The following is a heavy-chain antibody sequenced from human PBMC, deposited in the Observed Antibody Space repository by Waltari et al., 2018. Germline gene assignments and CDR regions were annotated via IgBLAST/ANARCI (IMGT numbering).Heavy chain of an antibody. CDR1: GFTFNTYS. J-gene: IGHJ4*02. V-gene: IGHV3-48*01. CDR3: ARVGGAALTEGFDY. CDR2: MTSRSSTI. D-gene: IGHD7-27*01. Sequence: EVQLVQSGGDLVQPGGSLRLSCAASGFTFNTYSMAWVRQSPGKGLEWLSYMTSRSSTIYYADSGRGRFTTSRDNAKNSLYLQMNILRVEDTAGYYCARVGGAALTEGFDYWGQGTLVTVAS.